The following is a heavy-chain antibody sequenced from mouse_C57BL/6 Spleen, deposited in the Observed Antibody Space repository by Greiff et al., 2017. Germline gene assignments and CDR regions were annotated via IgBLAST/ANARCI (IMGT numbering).Heavy chain of an antibody. V-gene: IGHV1-80*01. Sequence: QVQLQQSGAELVKPGASVKISCKASGYAFSSYWMNWVKQRPGKGLEWIGQIYPGDGDTNYNGKFKGKATLTADKSSSTAYMQLSSLTSEDSAVYYCARESNYDAMDYWGQGTSVTVSS. CDR3: ARESNYDAMDY. J-gene: IGHJ4*01. CDR1: GYAFSSYW. D-gene: IGHD2-5*01. CDR2: IYPGDGDT.